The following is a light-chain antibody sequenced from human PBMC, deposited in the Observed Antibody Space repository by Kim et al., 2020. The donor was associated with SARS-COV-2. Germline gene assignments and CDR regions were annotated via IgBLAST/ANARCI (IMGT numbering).Light chain of an antibody. Sequence: PSTVSAAVGDRVTITCRASQSISSWLAWYQQKPGKAPKLLIYKASSLESGVPSRFSGSGSGTEFTLTISSLQPDDFATYYCQQYETFGQGTKLEI. CDR1: QSISSW. CDR3: QQYET. CDR2: KAS. J-gene: IGKJ2*01. V-gene: IGKV1-5*03.